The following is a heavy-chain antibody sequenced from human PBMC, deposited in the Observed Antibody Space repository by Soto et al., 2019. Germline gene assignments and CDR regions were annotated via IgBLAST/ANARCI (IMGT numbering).Heavy chain of an antibody. J-gene: IGHJ6*02. CDR3: ARDREWDAHDYCYKAIEI. Sequence: GGSLRLSCISSGFTFRTYTMNWVRQAPWKGLQWVSGIRGFSPYTFYAESVKGRFTISRDNAKNSLYLQMNSLRAEDTAVYYCARDREWDAHDYCYKAIEIWGQRTTVTICS. V-gene: IGHV3-21*01. CDR1: GFTFRTYT. D-gene: IGHD1-26*01. CDR2: IRGFSPYT.